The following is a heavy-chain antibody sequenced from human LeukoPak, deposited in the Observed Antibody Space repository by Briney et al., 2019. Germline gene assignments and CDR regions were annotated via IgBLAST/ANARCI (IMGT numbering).Heavy chain of an antibody. D-gene: IGHD3-10*01. V-gene: IGHV4-59*08. CDR3: ARHDHITRVRGVIITQYNWFDP. Sequence: PSETLSLTCTVSGGSISSYYWSWIRQPPGKGLEWIGYIYYSGSTNYNPSLKSRVTISVDTSKNQFSLKLSSVTAADTAVYYCARHDHITRVRGVIITQYNWFDPWGQGTLVTVSS. CDR2: IYYSGST. CDR1: GGSISSYY. J-gene: IGHJ5*02.